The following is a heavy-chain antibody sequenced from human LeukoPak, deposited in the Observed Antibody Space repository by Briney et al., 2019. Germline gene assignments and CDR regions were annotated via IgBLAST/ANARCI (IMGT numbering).Heavy chain of an antibody. D-gene: IGHD2-15*01. CDR2: ISGRDGST. J-gene: IGHJ4*02. CDR3: AKNPVVPATPT. Sequence: GGSLRLSCAASGFNFSSYWMNWVRQAPGKGLEWISGISGRDGSTYYVDSVKGRFTISRDNSKNTLYLQMNSLRAEDTAVYYCAKNPVVPATPTWGQGTLVTVSS. CDR1: GFNFSSYW. V-gene: IGHV3-23*01.